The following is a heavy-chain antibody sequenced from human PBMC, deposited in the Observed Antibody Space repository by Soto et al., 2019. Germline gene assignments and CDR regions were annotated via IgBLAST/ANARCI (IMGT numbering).Heavy chain of an antibody. CDR3: AKGYGGTYYYDSSGADWYFDL. Sequence: EVQLLESGGGLVQPGGSLRLSCAASGFTFSSYAMSWVRQAPGKGLEWVSAISGSGGSTYYADSVKGRFTISRDNSKNTLYMQMNSMRAEDMAVYYCAKGYGGTYYYDSSGADWYFDLWGRGSLVTVSS. CDR2: ISGSGGST. CDR1: GFTFSSYA. V-gene: IGHV3-23*01. D-gene: IGHD3-22*01. J-gene: IGHJ2*01.